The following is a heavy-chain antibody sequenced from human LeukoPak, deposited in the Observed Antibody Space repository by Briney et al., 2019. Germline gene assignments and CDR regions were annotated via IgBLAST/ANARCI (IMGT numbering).Heavy chain of an antibody. J-gene: IGHJ6*02. CDR1: GFSFSSYA. Sequence: PGGSLRLSCAASGFSFSSYAMHWVRQAPGKGLQWVAVISYDGSSKYYADSVKGRFTISRDNSKNTLYLQMNSLRAEDTAVYYCARGYIKSPTSPPYYYGMDVWGQGTTVTVSS. CDR3: ARGYIKSPTSPPYYYGMDV. CDR2: ISYDGSSK. D-gene: IGHD1-14*01. V-gene: IGHV3-30*01.